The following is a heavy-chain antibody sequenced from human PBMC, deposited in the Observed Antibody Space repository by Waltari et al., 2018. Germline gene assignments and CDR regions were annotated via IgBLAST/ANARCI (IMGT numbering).Heavy chain of an antibody. CDR1: VASVSDYY. V-gene: IGHV4-34*01. Sequence: QVQLQQWGAGLLGPSETLSLTCAVYVASVSDYYLGWVRQPPGKGLEWISQIRHPGSTNYNPSLKSRVTISIDTPRSQFSLRLSSVTAADTALYFCTRGGNYDFWSHRPFVDPWGQGTLVTVSS. J-gene: IGHJ5*02. D-gene: IGHD3-3*01. CDR2: IRHPGST. CDR3: TRGGNYDFWSHRPFVDP.